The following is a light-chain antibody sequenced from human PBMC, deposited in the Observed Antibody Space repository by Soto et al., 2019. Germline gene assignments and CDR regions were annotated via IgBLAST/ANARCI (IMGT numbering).Light chain of an antibody. V-gene: IGKV1-8*01. J-gene: IGKJ3*01. CDR1: QGISSY. Sequence: AIRMTQSPSSLSASTGDRVTITCRASQGISSYLAWYQQKPGKAPKLLIYAASTLQSGVPSRFSGSASGTDFTLTISCLQSEDFATCYCQQYYSYPLTFVPGTKVDIK. CDR3: QQYYSYPLT. CDR2: AAS.